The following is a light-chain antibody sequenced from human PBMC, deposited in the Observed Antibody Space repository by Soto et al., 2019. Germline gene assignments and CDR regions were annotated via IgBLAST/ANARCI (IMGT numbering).Light chain of an antibody. CDR1: QSISSY. CDR2: AAS. V-gene: IGKV1-39*01. Sequence: DIQVTQSPSSLSASVGDRVTITCRASQSISSYINWYQQKPGKAPKLLIYAASSLQSGVPSRFSGSGSGTDFTLTISSLQPEDFATYYCQQSYITPPITFGQGTRLEIK. CDR3: QQSYITPPIT. J-gene: IGKJ5*01.